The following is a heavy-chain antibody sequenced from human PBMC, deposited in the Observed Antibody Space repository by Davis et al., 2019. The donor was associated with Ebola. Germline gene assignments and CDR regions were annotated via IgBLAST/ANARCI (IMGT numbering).Heavy chain of an antibody. J-gene: IGHJ5*02. CDR3: ARDHTRGVVVPAATQTRVGWFDP. Sequence: PGGSLRLSCAASGFTFSSYWMHWVRQAPGKGLEWVSHIYTDASSTAYADSVRGRFTISRDNAKNTLYLQMNSLRAEDTAVYYCARDHTRGVVVPAATQTRVGWFDPWGQGTLVTVSS. D-gene: IGHD2-2*01. CDR1: GFTFSSYW. CDR2: IYTDASST. V-gene: IGHV3-74*01.